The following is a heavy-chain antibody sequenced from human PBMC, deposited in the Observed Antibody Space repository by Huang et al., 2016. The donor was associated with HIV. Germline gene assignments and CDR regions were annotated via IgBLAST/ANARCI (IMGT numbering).Heavy chain of an antibody. D-gene: IGHD4-17*01. CDR1: GGTFSKYA. J-gene: IGHJ4*02. Sequence: QVQLVQSGAEVKTPGSSVKVSCQASGGTFSKYAISWVRQAPGEGLEWMGGIIPMFGTPNYARKCQGRVTITADDSTSTTYVEVSSLRSEDTALYYCARGQLGSYGDYDVLYWGQGTLVTVSS. CDR2: IIPMFGTP. V-gene: IGHV1-69*13. CDR3: ARGQLGSYGDYDVLY.